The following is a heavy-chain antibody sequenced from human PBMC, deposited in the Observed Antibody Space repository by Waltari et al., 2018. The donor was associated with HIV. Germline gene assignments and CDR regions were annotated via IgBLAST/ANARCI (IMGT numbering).Heavy chain of an antibody. D-gene: IGHD3-22*01. CDR1: GYTFTSYD. V-gene: IGHV1-8*01. CDR2: MNPNSGNT. J-gene: IGHJ3*02. CDR3: ARLGYYDSSGYVWAFDI. Sequence: QVQLVQSGAEVKKPGASVKVSCKASGYTFTSYDINWVRQATGQGLEWMGWMNPNSGNTGYAQKFQGRVTMTRNTSLSTAYMELSSLRSEDTAVYYCARLGYYDSSGYVWAFDIWGQGTMVTVSS.